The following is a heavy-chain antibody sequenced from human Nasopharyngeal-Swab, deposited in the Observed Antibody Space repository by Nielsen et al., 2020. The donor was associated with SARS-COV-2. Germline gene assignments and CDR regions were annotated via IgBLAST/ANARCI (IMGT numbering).Heavy chain of an antibody. V-gene: IGHV4-31*02. D-gene: IGHD3-22*01. CDR1: GGSISSGGYY. Sequence: SQTLSLTCAVSGGSISSGGYYWSWIRQHPGKGLEWIGYIYYSGSTYYNPSLKSRVTISVDTSKNQFSLKLSSVTAADTAVYYCARPLNYFDSSGYGYWGQGTLVTVSS. CDR2: IYYSGST. CDR3: ARPLNYFDSSGYGY. J-gene: IGHJ4*02.